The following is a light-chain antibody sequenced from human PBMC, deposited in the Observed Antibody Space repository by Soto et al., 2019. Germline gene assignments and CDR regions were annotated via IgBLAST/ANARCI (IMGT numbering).Light chain of an antibody. CDR1: QDISNY. CDR3: QQYNSYPFT. CDR2: AAS. V-gene: IGKV1-16*02. J-gene: IGKJ3*01. Sequence: DIQMTQSPSSLSASVGDRVTITCRASQDISNYLAWFQQKPGRPPKSLIYAASSLQSGVPSKFSGSGSGTDFTLTISSRQPEDFATYFCQQYNSYPFTFGPGTKVDVK.